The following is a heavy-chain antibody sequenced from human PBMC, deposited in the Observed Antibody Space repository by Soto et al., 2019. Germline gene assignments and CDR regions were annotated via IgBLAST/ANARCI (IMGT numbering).Heavy chain of an antibody. Sequence: EVQVVESGGGLVQPGGSLRLSCAASGFTLSNYWMSWVRQAPGTGLEWVAHINRDGSETYYGDSVEGRFTISRDNAKNSLYLQMNSLEVEDTAVYFCLREGGLRRLDPWGQGTLVIVSS. CDR3: LREGGLRRLDP. V-gene: IGHV3-7*01. CDR1: GFTLSNYW. J-gene: IGHJ5*02. D-gene: IGHD4-17*01. CDR2: INRDGSET.